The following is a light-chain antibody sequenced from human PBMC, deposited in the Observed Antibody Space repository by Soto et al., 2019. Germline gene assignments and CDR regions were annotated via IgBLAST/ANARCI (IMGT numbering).Light chain of an antibody. Sequence: DFQMAQSPSSLSASVGDRDTITCRASQGISDYLAWYQQKPGKIPKLLIFAASTLQSGVPSRFSGSGSGTHFTLTISSLQPEDVATYYCQRYNSAPRTFGQGTKVEIK. CDR3: QRYNSAPRT. CDR1: QGISDY. J-gene: IGKJ1*01. CDR2: AAS. V-gene: IGKV1-27*01.